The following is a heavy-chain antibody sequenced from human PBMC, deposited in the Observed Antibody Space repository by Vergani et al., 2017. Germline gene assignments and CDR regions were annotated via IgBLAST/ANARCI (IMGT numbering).Heavy chain of an antibody. J-gene: IGHJ4*02. CDR2: IYYSGST. Sequence: QVQLQESGPGLVKPSETLSLTCTVSGGSISSYYWSWIRQPPGKGLEWIGYIYYSGSTNYTPSLKSRVTISVDTSKNQFSLKLSYVTAADTAVYYCARALGELSYFDYWGQGTLVTVSS. CDR3: ARALGELSYFDY. V-gene: IGHV4-59*01. D-gene: IGHD3-16*02. CDR1: GGSISSYY.